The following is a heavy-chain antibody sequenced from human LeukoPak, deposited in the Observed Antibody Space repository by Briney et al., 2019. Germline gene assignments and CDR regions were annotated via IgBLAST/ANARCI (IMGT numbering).Heavy chain of an antibody. V-gene: IGHV4-31*03. CDR3: ARGNRGSSRFDP. Sequence: PSETLSLTCTVSGGSISSGNYYWSWIRQHPGKGLEWIGYIYYSGNTYYNPSLKSRVAISVDTSKNQFSLKLSSVTAADTAVYYCARGNRGSSRFDPWGQGTLVTVSS. CDR1: GGSISSGNYY. J-gene: IGHJ5*02. CDR2: IYYSGNT. D-gene: IGHD6-6*01.